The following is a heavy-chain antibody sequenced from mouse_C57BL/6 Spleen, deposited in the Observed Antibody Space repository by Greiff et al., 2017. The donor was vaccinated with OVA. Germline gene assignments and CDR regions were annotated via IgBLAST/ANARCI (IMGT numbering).Heavy chain of an antibody. D-gene: IGHD4-1*01. CDR3: ARDRKLGEYYFDY. CDR1: GFTFSSYA. Sequence: EVMLVESGGGLVKPGGSLKLSCAASGFTFSSYAMSWVRQTPEKRLEWVATISDGGSYTYYPDNVKGRFTISRDNAKNNLYLQMSHLKSEDTAMYYCARDRKLGEYYFDYWGQGTTLTVSS. V-gene: IGHV5-4*01. J-gene: IGHJ2*01. CDR2: ISDGGSYT.